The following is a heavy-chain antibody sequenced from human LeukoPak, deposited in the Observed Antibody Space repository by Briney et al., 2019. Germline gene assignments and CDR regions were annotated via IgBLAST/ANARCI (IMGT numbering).Heavy chain of an antibody. J-gene: IGHJ4*02. V-gene: IGHV4-39*01. CDR2: IYYSRST. CDR1: GGSISSSSYY. D-gene: IGHD3-22*01. CDR3: ARRVSDPLKVDY. Sequence: SETPSLTCTVSGGSISSSSYYWGWIRQPPGKGLEWIGNIYYSRSTHYSPSLKSRVTISVDTSKNQFSLKLSSVTAADTAVYYCARRVSDPLKVDYWGQGTLVTVSS.